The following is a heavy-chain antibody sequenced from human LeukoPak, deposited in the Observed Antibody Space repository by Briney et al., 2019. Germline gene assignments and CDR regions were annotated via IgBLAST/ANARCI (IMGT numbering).Heavy chain of an antibody. J-gene: IGHJ6*03. CDR2: ISAYNGHT. Sequence: ASVKVSCKASGYTFTSYGISWVRQAPGQGLEWMGWISAYNGHTNYAQKVQGRVTMTTDTSTSTAYMELRSLTSDDTAVYYCARRPGGYYYYMDVWGKGTTVTVSS. D-gene: IGHD3-10*01. V-gene: IGHV1-18*01. CDR1: GYTFTSYG. CDR3: ARRPGGYYYYMDV.